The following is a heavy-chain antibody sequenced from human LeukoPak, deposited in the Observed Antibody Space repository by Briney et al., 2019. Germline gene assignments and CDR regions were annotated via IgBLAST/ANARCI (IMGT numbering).Heavy chain of an antibody. CDR3: ARESYDILTGYRYYFDY. CDR2: IYTSGST. D-gene: IGHD3-9*01. J-gene: IGHJ4*02. V-gene: IGHV4-4*07. CDR1: GGSISSYY. Sequence: SETLSLTCTVSGGSISSYYWSWIRQPARKGLEWIGRIYTSGSTNYNPSLKSRVTMSVDTSKNQFSLKLSSVTAADTAVYYCARESYDILTGYRYYFDYWGQGTLVTVSS.